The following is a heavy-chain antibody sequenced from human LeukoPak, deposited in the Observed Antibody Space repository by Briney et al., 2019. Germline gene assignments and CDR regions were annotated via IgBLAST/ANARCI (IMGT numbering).Heavy chain of an antibody. Sequence: SETLSLTCTVSGGSISSGGYYWSWIRQPPGKGLEWIGYIYHSGSTYYNPSLNSRGTISVDTSKKQFSLKLSSVTAADTAVYYCARRDYYDSSGYYISHAFDIWGQGTMVTVSS. D-gene: IGHD3-22*01. J-gene: IGHJ3*02. CDR2: IYHSGST. V-gene: IGHV4-30-2*01. CDR3: ARRDYYDSSGYYISHAFDI. CDR1: GGSISSGGYY.